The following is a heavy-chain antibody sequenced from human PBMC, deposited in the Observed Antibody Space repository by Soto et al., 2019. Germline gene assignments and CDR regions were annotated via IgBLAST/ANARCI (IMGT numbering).Heavy chain of an antibody. Sequence: ASVKVSCKASGYTFTSYGISWVRQAPGQGLEWMGWISAYNGNTNYAQKLQGRVTMTTDTSTSTAYMELRSLRSDDTAVYYCARAFYDSSGYYLGSVAFDIWGQGTMVTVSS. CDR1: GYTFTSYG. D-gene: IGHD3-22*01. CDR2: ISAYNGNT. V-gene: IGHV1-18*01. J-gene: IGHJ3*02. CDR3: ARAFYDSSGYYLGSVAFDI.